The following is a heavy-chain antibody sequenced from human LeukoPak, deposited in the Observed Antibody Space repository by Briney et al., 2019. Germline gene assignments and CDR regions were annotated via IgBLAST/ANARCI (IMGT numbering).Heavy chain of an antibody. V-gene: IGHV5-51*01. CDR3: ARLSYYGSSEFDY. Sequence: GESLKISCKGSGYSFTTHWIGWVRQMPGKGLEWMGTIYPGDSDTRYSPSFQGQVTISADKSVSTAYLQWGSLRASDTAMYYCARLSYYGSSEFDYWGQGTLVTVSS. J-gene: IGHJ4*02. D-gene: IGHD3-22*01. CDR2: IYPGDSDT. CDR1: GYSFTTHW.